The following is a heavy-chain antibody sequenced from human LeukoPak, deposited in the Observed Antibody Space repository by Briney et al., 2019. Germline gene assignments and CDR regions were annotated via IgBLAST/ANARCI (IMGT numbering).Heavy chain of an antibody. J-gene: IGHJ4*02. D-gene: IGHD2-2*01. CDR1: GFTFSSYG. V-gene: IGHV3-30*03. Sequence: GGSLRLSCAASGFTFSSYGMHWVRQAPGKGLEWVAVISYDGIKKYYTDSLKGRFTISRDNSKNTLYLQMNSLRAEDTAVYYCARGGVPADDYWGQGTLVTVSS. CDR3: ARGGVPADDY. CDR2: ISYDGIKK.